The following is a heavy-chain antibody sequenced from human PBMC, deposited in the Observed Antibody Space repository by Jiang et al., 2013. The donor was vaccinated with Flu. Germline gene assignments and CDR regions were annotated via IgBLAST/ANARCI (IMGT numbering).Heavy chain of an antibody. D-gene: IGHD4-23*01. CDR2: INHSGST. J-gene: IGHJ4*02. Sequence: LLKPSETLSLTCAVYGGSFSGYYWSWIRQPPGKGLEWIGEINHSGSTNYNPSLKSRVTISVDTSKNQFSLKLSSVTAADTAVYYCARETQSDVTTVVIRSYYFDYWGQGTLVTVSS. CDR1: GGSFSGYY. V-gene: IGHV4-34*01. CDR3: ARETQSDVTTVVIRSYYFDY.